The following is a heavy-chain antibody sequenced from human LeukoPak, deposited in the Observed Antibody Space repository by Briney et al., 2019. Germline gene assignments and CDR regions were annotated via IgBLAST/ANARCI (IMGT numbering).Heavy chain of an antibody. CDR3: ARGAIDIVVVVAATFFDY. CDR2: ISAYNGNT. V-gene: IGHV1-18*01. J-gene: IGHJ4*02. Sequence: ASVKVSCKASGYTFTSYGISWVRQAPGQGFEWMGWISAYNGNTDYAQKLQGRVTMTTDTSTSTAYMELRSLRSDDTAVYYCARGAIDIVVVVAATFFDYWGQGTLVTVSS. D-gene: IGHD2-15*01. CDR1: GYTFTSYG.